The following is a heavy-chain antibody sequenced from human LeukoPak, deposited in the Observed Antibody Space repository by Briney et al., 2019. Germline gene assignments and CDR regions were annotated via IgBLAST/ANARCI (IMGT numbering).Heavy chain of an antibody. CDR2: IYTSGST. J-gene: IGHJ4*02. Sequence: PSQTLSLTCTVSGGSISSNNYYWSWIQQPAGKGLEWIGRIYTSGSTNYNPSLKSRVTISVDTSKNQFSLQLTSVTAADTAVYYCADSGGYWGQGTLVTVSS. CDR3: ADSGGY. CDR1: GGSISSNNYY. D-gene: IGHD3-10*01. V-gene: IGHV4-61*02.